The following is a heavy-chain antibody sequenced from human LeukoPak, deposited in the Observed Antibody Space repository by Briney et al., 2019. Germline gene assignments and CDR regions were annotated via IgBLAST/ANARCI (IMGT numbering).Heavy chain of an antibody. CDR3: ARGTTVTTYYYYGMDV. D-gene: IGHD4-11*01. Sequence: SVKVSCKASGGTFSSYAISWVRQAPGQGLEWMGRIIPILGIANYAQKFQGRVTITADKSTSTAYMELSSLRSEDTAVYHCARGTTVTTYYYYGMDVWGQGTTVTVSS. J-gene: IGHJ6*02. CDR2: IIPILGIA. CDR1: GGTFSSYA. V-gene: IGHV1-69*04.